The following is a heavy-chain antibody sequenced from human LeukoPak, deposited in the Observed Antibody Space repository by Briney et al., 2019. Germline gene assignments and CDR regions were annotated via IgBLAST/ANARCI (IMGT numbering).Heavy chain of an antibody. CDR1: GFTFSSYD. J-gene: IGHJ6*02. Sequence: PGGSLRLSCAASGFTFSSYDMHWVRQATGKGLEWVSAIGTAGDTYYPGSVKGRFTISRENAKNSLYLQMNSLRAGDTAVYYCARARYSGSYYYGMDVWGQGTTVTVSS. CDR3: ARARYSGSYYYGMDV. D-gene: IGHD1-26*01. CDR2: IGTAGDT. V-gene: IGHV3-13*01.